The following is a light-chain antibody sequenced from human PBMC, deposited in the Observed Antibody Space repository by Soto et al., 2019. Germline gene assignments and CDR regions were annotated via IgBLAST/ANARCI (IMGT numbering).Light chain of an antibody. CDR3: QQYDNWPPYT. CDR1: QSVRSSY. J-gene: IGKJ2*01. CDR2: GAS. Sequence: EIVLTQSPATLSLSPGERATLNCRASQSVRSSYLAWYQQQPGQAPRLLIYGASTRATGIPARFSGSGSGTEFTLTISSLQSEDFAVYYCQQYDNWPPYTFGQGTKVDI. V-gene: IGKV3-15*01.